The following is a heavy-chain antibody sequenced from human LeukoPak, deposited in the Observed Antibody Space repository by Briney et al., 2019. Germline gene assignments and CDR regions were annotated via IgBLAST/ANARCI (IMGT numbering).Heavy chain of an antibody. Sequence: GGSLRLSCAASGFTFSSYAMHWVRQAPGKGLEYVSAISSNGCSTYYANSVKGRFTISRDNSKNTLYLQMGSLRAEDMAVYYCARGVRDGYNPDNWFDPWGQGTLVTVSS. CDR2: ISSNGCST. D-gene: IGHD5-24*01. V-gene: IGHV3-64*01. J-gene: IGHJ5*02. CDR3: ARGVRDGYNPDNWFDP. CDR1: GFTFSSYA.